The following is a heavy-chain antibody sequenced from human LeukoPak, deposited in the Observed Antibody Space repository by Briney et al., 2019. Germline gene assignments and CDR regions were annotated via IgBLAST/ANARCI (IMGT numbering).Heavy chain of an antibody. CDR1: GYTFTSYW. Sequence: GESLKISCKGTGYTFTSYWIARVRQMPGKGLEWMGMRDPGGSDSRYSASFQGQVTISADKSISTAYLQWRSLKASDTARYYCARLDSYFDWFFYYWGQGTLVTVSS. J-gene: IGHJ4*02. CDR2: RDPGGSDS. D-gene: IGHD3-9*01. CDR3: ARLDSYFDWFFYY. V-gene: IGHV5-51*01.